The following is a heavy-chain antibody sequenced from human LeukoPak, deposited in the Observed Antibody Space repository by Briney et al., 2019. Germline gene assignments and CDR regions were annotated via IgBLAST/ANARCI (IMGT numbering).Heavy chain of an antibody. V-gene: IGHV1-24*01. CDR3: ATESRLITIFGVPYWYFDL. J-gene: IGHJ2*01. Sequence: ASVKVSCKVSGYTLTELSMHWVRQAPGKGLEWMGGFDPEDGETIYAQKFQGRVTMTEDTSTDTAYMELSSLRSEDTAVYYCATESRLITIFGVPYWYFDLWGRGTLVTVSS. CDR2: FDPEDGET. CDR1: GYTLTELS. D-gene: IGHD3-3*01.